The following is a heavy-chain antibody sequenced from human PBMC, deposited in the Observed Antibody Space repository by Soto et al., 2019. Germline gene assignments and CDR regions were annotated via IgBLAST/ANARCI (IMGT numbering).Heavy chain of an antibody. CDR1: GYTFTSYY. J-gene: IGHJ6*02. V-gene: IGHV1-46*01. CDR2: INPSGGST. Sequence: ASVKVSCKASGYTFTSYYMHWVRQAPGQGLEWMGIINPSGGSTSYAQKFQGRVTMTRDTSTSTVYMELSSLRSEDTAVYYCARGGGITGTKWLAYYYGMDVWGQGTTVTVSS. CDR3: ARGGGITGTKWLAYYYGMDV. D-gene: IGHD1-7*01.